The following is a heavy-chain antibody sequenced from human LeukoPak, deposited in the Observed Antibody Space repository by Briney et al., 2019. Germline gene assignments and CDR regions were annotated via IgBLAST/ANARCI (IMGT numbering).Heavy chain of an antibody. D-gene: IGHD3-3*01. V-gene: IGHV3-21*01. Sequence: GGSLRLSCAASGFTFSSYSMNWVRQAPGKGLEWVSSISSSSSYIYYADSVKGRFTISRDNAKNSLCLQMNSLRAEDTAVYYCARDINSYYDFWSGNSNWFDPWGQGTLVTVSS. CDR1: GFTFSSYS. CDR2: ISSSSSYI. CDR3: ARDINSYYDFWSGNSNWFDP. J-gene: IGHJ5*02.